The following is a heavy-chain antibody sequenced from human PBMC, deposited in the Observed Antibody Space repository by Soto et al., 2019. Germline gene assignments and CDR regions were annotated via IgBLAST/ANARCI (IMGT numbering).Heavy chain of an antibody. Sequence: SETLSLTCTVSGGSISSYYWSWIRQPPGKGLEWIGYIYYSGSTNYNPSLKSRVTMSVDTSKNQFSLRLSSVTAAHTAVYYRAGFNFDLLTGKYAFYIWGQGTMVTVSS. CDR3: AGFNFDLLTGKYAFYI. CDR1: GGSISSYY. CDR2: IYYSGST. D-gene: IGHD3-9*01. J-gene: IGHJ3*02. V-gene: IGHV4-59*08.